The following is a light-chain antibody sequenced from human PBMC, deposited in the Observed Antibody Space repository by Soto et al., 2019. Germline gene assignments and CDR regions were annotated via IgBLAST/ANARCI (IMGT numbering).Light chain of an antibody. Sequence: EIVLTQSPATLSLSPGDRATLSCRASHSVGSLLAWYRQKPGQAPRLLIYFGSNGAAGIPPRFSGSGSGTEFTLTIDSLQPEDFALFYCQQRSSWPWTFGQGTKVDI. V-gene: IGKV3-11*01. J-gene: IGKJ1*01. CDR3: QQRSSWPWT. CDR1: HSVGSL. CDR2: FGS.